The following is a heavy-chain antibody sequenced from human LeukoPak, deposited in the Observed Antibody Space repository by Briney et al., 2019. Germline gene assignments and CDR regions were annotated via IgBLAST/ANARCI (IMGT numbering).Heavy chain of an antibody. CDR1: GFTFSSYG. J-gene: IGHJ4*02. D-gene: IGHD3-22*01. V-gene: IGHV3-33*01. CDR2: IWYDGSNK. CDR3: ARDRHSSGYFLLDY. Sequence: GGSLRLSCAASGFTFSSYGMHWARQAPGKGLEWVAVIWYDGSNKYYADSVKGRFTISRDNSKNTLYLQMNSLRAEDTAVYYCARDRHSSGYFLLDYWGQGTLVTVSS.